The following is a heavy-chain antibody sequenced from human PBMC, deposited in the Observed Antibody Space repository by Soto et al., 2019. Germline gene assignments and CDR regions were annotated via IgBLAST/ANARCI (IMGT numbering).Heavy chain of an antibody. D-gene: IGHD3-16*02. CDR1: GGSFSGYY. CDR2: INHSGST. V-gene: IGHV4-34*01. CDR3: ARRRDYVWGSYRYRAPYYFDY. J-gene: IGHJ4*02. Sequence: PSETLSLTCAVYGGSFSGYYWSWIRQPPGKGLEWIGEINHSGSTNYNPSLKSRVTISVDTSKNQFSLKLSSVTAADTAVYYCARRRDYVWGSYRYRAPYYFDYWGQGTLVTVSS.